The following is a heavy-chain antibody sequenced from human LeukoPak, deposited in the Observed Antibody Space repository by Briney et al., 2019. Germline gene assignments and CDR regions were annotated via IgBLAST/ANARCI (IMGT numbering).Heavy chain of an antibody. J-gene: IGHJ6*03. CDR2: IYTSGST. Sequence: SETLSLTCTVSGGSISSYYWSWIRQPAGKGLEWIGRIYTSGSTNYNPSLKSRVTMSVDTSKNQFSLKLSSVAAADTAVYYCARDKEYYDFWSGYYTDYYYYMDVWGKGTTVTVSS. CDR3: ARDKEYYDFWSGYYTDYYYYMDV. D-gene: IGHD3-3*01. V-gene: IGHV4-4*07. CDR1: GGSISSYY.